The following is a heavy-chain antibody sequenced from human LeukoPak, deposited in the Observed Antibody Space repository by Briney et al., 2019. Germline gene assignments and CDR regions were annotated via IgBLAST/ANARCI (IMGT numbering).Heavy chain of an antibody. V-gene: IGHV1-8*01. D-gene: IGHD4-17*01. CDR1: GYTFTNYD. CDR2: MNPTSGKA. J-gene: IGHJ4*02. CDR3: ARRADGASFN. Sequence: ASVKVSCKASGYTFTNYDVNWVRQATGQGLEWMGWMNPTSGKAGFAQRFQGRVSMTRNISISTAYMELSSLRSEDTAVYYCARRADGASFNWGQGTLVTVSS.